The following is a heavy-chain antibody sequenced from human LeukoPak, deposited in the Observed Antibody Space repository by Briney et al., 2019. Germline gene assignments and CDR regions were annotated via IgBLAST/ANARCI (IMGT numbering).Heavy chain of an antibody. CDR3: ASGGSSWYYFDY. D-gene: IGHD6-13*01. CDR1: GFTFSSYE. J-gene: IGHJ4*02. Sequence: GGSLRLSCAASGFTFSSYEMNWVRQAPGKGLEWVSVIYSGGSTYYADSVKGRFTISRDNSKNTLYLQMNSLRAEDTAVYYCASGGSSWYYFDYWGQGTLVTVSS. V-gene: IGHV3-66*01. CDR2: IYSGGST.